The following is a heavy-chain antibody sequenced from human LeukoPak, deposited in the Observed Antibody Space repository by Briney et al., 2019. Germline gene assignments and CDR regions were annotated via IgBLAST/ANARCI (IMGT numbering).Heavy chain of an antibody. CDR3: AKGGVDY. V-gene: IGHV3-74*01. J-gene: IGHJ4*02. CDR1: GFTFDDYA. D-gene: IGHD6-25*01. Sequence: GGSLRLSCAASGFTFDDYAMHWVRQAPGEGLVWVSRINSDGSTTTYADSVKGRFTISRDNAKNTLYLQMNSLRAEDTAVYYCAKGGVDYWGQGTLVTVSS. CDR2: INSDGSTT.